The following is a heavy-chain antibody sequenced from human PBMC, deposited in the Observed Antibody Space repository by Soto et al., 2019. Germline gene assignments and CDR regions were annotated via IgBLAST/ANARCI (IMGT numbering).Heavy chain of an antibody. V-gene: IGHV3-23*01. Sequence: EVQLLESGGELVQPGGSLRLSCAASGFTFSSYAMGWVRQAAGTGLEWVSVIDGSGGDRSLADSVKGRFTISRDNSKNTLYLQMDRLRVEDTATYFCAKEIVAGAYVETSAFDFWGQGTLVTVSS. D-gene: IGHD3-22*01. CDR2: IDGSGGDR. CDR1: GFTFSSYA. J-gene: IGHJ4*02. CDR3: AKEIVAGAYVETSAFDF.